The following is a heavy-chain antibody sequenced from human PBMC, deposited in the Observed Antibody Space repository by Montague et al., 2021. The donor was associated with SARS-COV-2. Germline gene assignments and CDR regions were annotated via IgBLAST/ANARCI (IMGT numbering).Heavy chain of an antibody. CDR2: ISNSGDTK. D-gene: IGHD3-22*01. V-gene: IGHV3-48*03. CDR1: GFIFSSYE. CDR3: ARAGEDYYYDSSGFLN. Sequence: SLRLSCAASGFIFSSYEMNWVRQAPGQGLEWVSYISNSGDTKYYADSVKGRFTISRDNAKNSLYLQMSSLRAEDTAVYYCARAGEDYYYDSSGFLNWGQGILVTVSS. J-gene: IGHJ4*02.